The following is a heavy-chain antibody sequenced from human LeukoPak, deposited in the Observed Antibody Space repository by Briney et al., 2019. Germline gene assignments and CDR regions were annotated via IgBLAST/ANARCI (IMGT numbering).Heavy chain of an antibody. CDR1: GGSVSSYY. CDR2: IYYSGST. J-gene: IGHJ4*02. Sequence: PSVTLSLTCSVSGGSVSSYYWSWIRQPPGKGLEWIGYIYYSGSTSYNPSLKSRVTISVDTSKNHFSLKLSSVTAADTAVYYCARARSGWGLDYWGQGTLVTVSS. CDR3: ARARSGWGLDY. D-gene: IGHD6-19*01. V-gene: IGHV4-59*02.